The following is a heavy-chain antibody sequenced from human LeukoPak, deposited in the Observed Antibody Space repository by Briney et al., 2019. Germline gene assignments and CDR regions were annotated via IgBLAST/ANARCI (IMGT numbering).Heavy chain of an antibody. Sequence: GVSLRLSCAASGFTFNIYGMHWVRQAPGKGLEWVAFIWSDGSNKYYADSVKGRFTISRDNSKNTLYLQMNSLRAEDTAVYYCARADSRVVTPSLFDYWGQGTLVTVSS. D-gene: IGHD4-23*01. V-gene: IGHV3-33*01. CDR1: GFTFNIYG. CDR2: IWSDGSNK. J-gene: IGHJ4*02. CDR3: ARADSRVVTPSLFDY.